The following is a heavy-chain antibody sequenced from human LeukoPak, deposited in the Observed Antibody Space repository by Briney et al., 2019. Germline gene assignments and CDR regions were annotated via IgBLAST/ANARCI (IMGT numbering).Heavy chain of an antibody. J-gene: IGHJ4*02. CDR2: IYYSGST. V-gene: IGHV4-59*01. D-gene: IGHD4-23*01. CDR1: GGSISSYY. CDR3: ARVGVDYSGNIIKYYFDY. Sequence: SETLSLTCTVSGGSISSYYWSWIRQPPGKGLEWIGYIYYSGSTTYNPSLESRVIISVDTSKNQFSLKLSPVIAADTAVYYCARVGVDYSGNIIKYYFDYWGQGTLVTVSS.